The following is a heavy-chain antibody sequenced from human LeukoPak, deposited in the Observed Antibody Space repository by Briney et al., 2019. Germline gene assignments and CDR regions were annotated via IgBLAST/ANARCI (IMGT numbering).Heavy chain of an antibody. V-gene: IGHV4-34*01. CDR3: ARITAMVKGWFDP. Sequence: PSETLSPTCAVYGGSFSGHYWNWIRQSSEKGLEWIGEINHSGNTNYNPSLKSRVTISIDTSKNQFSLKLSSVTAADTAVYYCARITAMVKGWFDPWGQGTLVTASS. CDR1: GGSFSGHY. CDR2: INHSGNT. D-gene: IGHD5-18*01. J-gene: IGHJ5*02.